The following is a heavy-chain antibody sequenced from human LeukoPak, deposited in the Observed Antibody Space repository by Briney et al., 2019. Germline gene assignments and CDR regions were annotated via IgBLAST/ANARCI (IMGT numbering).Heavy chain of an antibody. Sequence: GGSLRLSCAASGFTFSSYNMNWVRQAPGKGLEWVSSITSGSSYRFYADSVKGRFTISRDNAKNSLYLQMNSLRAEDTAVYYCARDPYSGSYGNYYYYFMDVWGKGTTVTISS. CDR1: GFTFSSYN. J-gene: IGHJ6*03. CDR3: ARDPYSGSYGNYYYYFMDV. CDR2: ITSGSSYR. V-gene: IGHV3-21*01. D-gene: IGHD1-26*01.